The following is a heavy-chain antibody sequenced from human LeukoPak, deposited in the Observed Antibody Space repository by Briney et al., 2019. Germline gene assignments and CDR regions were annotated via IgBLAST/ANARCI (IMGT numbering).Heavy chain of an antibody. V-gene: IGHV3-33*01. CDR1: GFTFSSFA. CDR2: IWYDGSNK. Sequence: PGGSLRLSCAASGFTFSSFAMNWVRQAPGKGLEWVAVIWYDGSNKYYADSVKGRFTISRDNSKKTVYLQMNSLGAEDTAVYYCARGGAFGDRTNYFDSWGQGILVTVSS. D-gene: IGHD4-17*01. J-gene: IGHJ4*02. CDR3: ARGGAFGDRTNYFDS.